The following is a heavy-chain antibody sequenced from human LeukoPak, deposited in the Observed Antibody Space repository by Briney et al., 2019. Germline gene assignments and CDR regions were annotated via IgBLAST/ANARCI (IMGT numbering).Heavy chain of an antibody. CDR1: GGTFSSSA. CDR2: IIPIFGTA. V-gene: IGHV1-69*05. Sequence: SVKVSCKASGGTFSSSAISWVRQAPGQGLEWMGGIIPIFGTANYAQKFQGRVTITTDESTSTAYMELSSLRSEDTAVYYCARVTGTHNWFDPWGQGTLVTVSS. J-gene: IGHJ5*02. D-gene: IGHD1-7*01. CDR3: ARVTGTHNWFDP.